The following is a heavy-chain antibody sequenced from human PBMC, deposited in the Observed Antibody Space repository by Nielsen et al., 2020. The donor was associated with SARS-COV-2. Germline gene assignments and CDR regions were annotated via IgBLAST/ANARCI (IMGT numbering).Heavy chain of an antibody. Sequence: ASVKVSCKASGYTFTSYDINWVRQATGQGLEWMGWMNPNSGNTGYAQKFQGRVTMTRNTSISTAYMELSSLRSEDTAVYYCARGVVVVPAGAYYYYYYMDVWGKGTTVTVSS. V-gene: IGHV1-8*01. CDR1: GYTFTSYD. CDR3: ARGVVVVPAGAYYYYYYMDV. D-gene: IGHD2-2*01. CDR2: MNPNSGNT. J-gene: IGHJ6*03.